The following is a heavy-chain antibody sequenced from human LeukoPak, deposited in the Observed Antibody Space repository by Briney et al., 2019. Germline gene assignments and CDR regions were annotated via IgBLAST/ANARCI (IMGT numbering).Heavy chain of an antibody. V-gene: IGHV1-2*02. J-gene: IGHJ6*02. CDR2: INPNSGVT. CDR3: ARDHCVSSGCYEDYYYYGMDV. Sequence: GASVKVSCKASGYTFTGYYMQWVRQAPGQGLEWMAWINPNSGVTSYAQKFQGRVTMTRDTSISTAYMELSRLRSDDTAVYFCARDHCVSSGCYEDYYYYGMDVWGRGTTVTVSS. CDR1: GYTFTGYY. D-gene: IGHD2-2*01.